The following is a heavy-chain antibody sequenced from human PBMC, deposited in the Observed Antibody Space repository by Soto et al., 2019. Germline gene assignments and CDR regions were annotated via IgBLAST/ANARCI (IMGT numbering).Heavy chain of an antibody. CDR3: AKGGRQWLVTSDFNY. Sequence: GGSLRLSCAAPGFTFSSYAMHLVRQAPGKGLEWVAVVSHDGRNTHYADSVKGRFTISRDSSKNTVSLEITSLRAEDTAVYYCAKGGRQWLVTSDFNYWGQGALVTVSS. V-gene: IGHV3-30*04. CDR2: VSHDGRNT. J-gene: IGHJ4*02. CDR1: GFTFSSYA. D-gene: IGHD6-19*01.